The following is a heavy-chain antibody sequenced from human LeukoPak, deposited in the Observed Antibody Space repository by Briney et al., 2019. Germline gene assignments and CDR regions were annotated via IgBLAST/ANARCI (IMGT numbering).Heavy chain of an antibody. CDR1: GGSISSSSYY. CDR3: AAPTPNCSSTSCSALFDY. CDR2: IYYSGST. J-gene: IGHJ6*04. D-gene: IGHD2-2*01. Sequence: SETLSLTCTVSGGSISSSSYYWGWIRQPPGKGLEWIGSIYYSGSTYYNPSLKSRVTISVDTSKNQFSLKLSSVTAADTAVYYCAAPTPNCSSTSCSALFDYWGRGTTVTVSS. V-gene: IGHV4-39*01.